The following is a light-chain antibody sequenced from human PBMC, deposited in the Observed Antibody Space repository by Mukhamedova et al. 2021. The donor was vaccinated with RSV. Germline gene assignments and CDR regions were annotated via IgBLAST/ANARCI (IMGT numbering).Light chain of an antibody. CDR1: QSISSW. J-gene: IGKJ2*01. CDR3: QQYKTYSTT. CDR2: KAS. V-gene: IGKV1-5*03. Sequence: RASQSISSWLAWYQQKPGKAPNLLIYKASSLESGVPSRFSDTGSGTEFTLTISSLQPDDSATYYCQQYKTYSTTFGQGTKVEIK.